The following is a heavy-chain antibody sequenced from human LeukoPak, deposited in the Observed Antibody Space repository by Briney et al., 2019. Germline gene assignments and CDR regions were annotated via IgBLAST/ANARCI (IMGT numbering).Heavy chain of an antibody. V-gene: IGHV4-39*07. D-gene: IGHD5-18*01. CDR1: GGSISSTSYY. Sequence: SETLSLTCVVSGGSISSTSYYWGWIRQPPGKGLEWIGSIYYSGSTYYSPSLKSRVTISVDKSKNQFSLKLSSVTAADTAVYYCARVRADTAMDLTLDYWGQGTLVTVSS. CDR2: IYYSGST. J-gene: IGHJ4*02. CDR3: ARVRADTAMDLTLDY.